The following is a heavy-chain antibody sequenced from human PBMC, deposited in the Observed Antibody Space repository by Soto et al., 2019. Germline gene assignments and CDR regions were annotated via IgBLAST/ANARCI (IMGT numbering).Heavy chain of an antibody. CDR1: GGSVSDYY. J-gene: IGHJ4*02. D-gene: IGHD3-16*02. CDR3: ARGRSFRLVGVPLDS. CDR2: ISHSGRA. Sequence: PSETLPLTCTVYGGSVSDYYRSWVRQPAGKGLEWIGLISHSGRAISHPSFASRATISLDTTNNAFSLTLKSVTAADTAVYYCARGRSFRLVGVPLDSWGQGTLVTVSA. V-gene: IGHV4-34*11.